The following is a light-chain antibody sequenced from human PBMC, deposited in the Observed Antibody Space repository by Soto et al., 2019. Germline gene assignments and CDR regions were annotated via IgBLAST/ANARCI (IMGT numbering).Light chain of an antibody. Sequence: SYELTQPPSVSVAPGKTASVACGGSTIGSKSVHWYQKKSGQAPVLVMYYDIDRPSGIPERFSGSNSVNTATLTISRVEAGDEADYYCQVWDISSGHVVFGGGTKLTVL. CDR3: QVWDISSGHVV. CDR2: YDI. V-gene: IGLV3-21*01. CDR1: TIGSKS. J-gene: IGLJ3*02.